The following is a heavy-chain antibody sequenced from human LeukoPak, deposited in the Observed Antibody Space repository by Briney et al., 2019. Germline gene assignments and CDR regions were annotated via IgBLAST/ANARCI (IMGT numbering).Heavy chain of an antibody. J-gene: IGHJ4*02. CDR2: INHSGST. Sequence: SETLSLTCVVYGGSFSGYHWSWIRQSPGKGLEWIGEINHSGSTNYNPSLKSRVTISVDTSKNQFSLKLSSVTAADTAVYYCASTLLIADWGQGTLVTVSS. D-gene: IGHD3-16*01. CDR1: GGSFSGYH. CDR3: ASTLLIAD. V-gene: IGHV4-34*01.